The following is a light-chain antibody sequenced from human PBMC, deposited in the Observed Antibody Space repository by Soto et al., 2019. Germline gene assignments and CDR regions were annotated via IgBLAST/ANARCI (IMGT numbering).Light chain of an antibody. V-gene: IGKV1-12*01. CDR2: AAS. CDR3: QQGDSFPFT. J-gene: IGKJ4*01. CDR1: QDISSW. Sequence: DIQMTQSPSSVSASVGDRVTISCRASQDISSWVAWYQQKPGRAPKLLISAASSLHSGVPRRFSGSGSGTDFSLIISSLQPEHFATYFCQQGDSFPFTFGGGTKVEI.